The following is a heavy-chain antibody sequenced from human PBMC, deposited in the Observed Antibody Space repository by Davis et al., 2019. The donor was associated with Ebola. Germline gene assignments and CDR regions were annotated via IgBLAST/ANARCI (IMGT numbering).Heavy chain of an antibody. V-gene: IGHV5-10-1*01. CDR2: IDPTDSHS. J-gene: IGHJ4*02. CDR1: GYSLTTYW. Sequence: GESLKISCQTLGYSLTTYWITWVRQLPGKGLEWPGRIDPTDSHSDSSPSFQGHVTISVDKSISTAYLQWRSLKASDTAMYYCATQGAPLTGVDYWGQGSLVIVSS. D-gene: IGHD3-9*01. CDR3: ATQGAPLTGVDY.